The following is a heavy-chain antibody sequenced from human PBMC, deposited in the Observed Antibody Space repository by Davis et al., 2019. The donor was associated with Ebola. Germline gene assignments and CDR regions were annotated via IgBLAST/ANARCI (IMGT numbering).Heavy chain of an antibody. CDR2: ISGSGGST. CDR1: GFTFSSYA. Sequence: GGSLRLSCAASGFTFSSYAMSWVRQAPGKGLEWVSAISGSGGSTYYADSVKGRFTISRDNAKNSLYLQMNSLRAEDTAVYYCARDGVVVVPAAIVDYYYYYGMDVWGQGTTVTVSS. J-gene: IGHJ6*02. CDR3: ARDGVVVVPAAIVDYYYYYGMDV. V-gene: IGHV3-23*01. D-gene: IGHD2-2*02.